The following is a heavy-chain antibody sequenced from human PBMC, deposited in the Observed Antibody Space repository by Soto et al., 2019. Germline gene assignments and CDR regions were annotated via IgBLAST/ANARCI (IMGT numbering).Heavy chain of an antibody. V-gene: IGHV4-34*01. CDR3: ARGGVGGYNN. CDR1: GGSFSGYY. D-gene: IGHD2-15*01. Sequence: QVQLQQWGAGLLKPSETLSLTCAVYGGSFSGYYWSWIRQPPGKGLEWIGEINHSGSTNYNPSLKSRVTISVDTSKNQFSLKLSSVTAADTAVYYCARGGVGGYNNWGQGTLVTVSS. CDR2: INHSGST. J-gene: IGHJ4*02.